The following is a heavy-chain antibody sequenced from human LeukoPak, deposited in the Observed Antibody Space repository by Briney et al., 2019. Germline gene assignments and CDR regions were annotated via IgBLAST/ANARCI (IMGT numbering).Heavy chain of an antibody. CDR2: IYPGDSDT. Sequence: GESLKISCKGSEYTFSRSWIGWVRQMPGKGLEWMGIIYPGDSDTRYSPSSQGQVTISADKSISTAYLQWSSLKASDTAMYYCARQSGAGTYFTYYFDYWGQGTLVTVSS. CDR1: EYTFSRSW. J-gene: IGHJ4*02. CDR3: ARQSGAGTYFTYYFDY. D-gene: IGHD1-26*01. V-gene: IGHV5-51*01.